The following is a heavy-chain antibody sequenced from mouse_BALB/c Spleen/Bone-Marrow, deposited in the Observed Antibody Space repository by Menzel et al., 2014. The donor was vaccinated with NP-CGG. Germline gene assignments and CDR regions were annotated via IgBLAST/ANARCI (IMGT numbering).Heavy chain of an antibody. D-gene: IGHD1-1*02. CDR2: IYPGDGNT. V-gene: IGHV1-82*01. Sequence: QVQLKQSGPELVKPGASVKISCRASGYVFSSSWMNWVKQRPGQGLEWIGRIYPGDGNTNYSGKFKGKATLTADTSSSTAYMQISSLTSVDSAVYFCARRRTFITSVVDYFDVWGAGTTVTVSS. CDR1: GYVFSSSW. J-gene: IGHJ1*01. CDR3: ARRRTFITSVVDYFDV.